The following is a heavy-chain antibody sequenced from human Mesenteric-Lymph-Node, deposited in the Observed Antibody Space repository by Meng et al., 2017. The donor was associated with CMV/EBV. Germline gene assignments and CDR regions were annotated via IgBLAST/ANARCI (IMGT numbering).Heavy chain of an antibody. CDR1: GDTFSSA. CDR2: IIPILGTA. CDR3: AGWRGVTATSWLDY. Sequence: CKASGDTFSSALNWVRQAPGQGLEWMGGIIPILGTATYAQKFQGRVTITADKSTNTAYMELSSLKSEDTAVYYCAGWRGVTATSWLDYWGQGTLVTVSS. V-gene: IGHV1-69*06. D-gene: IGHD2-21*02. J-gene: IGHJ4*02.